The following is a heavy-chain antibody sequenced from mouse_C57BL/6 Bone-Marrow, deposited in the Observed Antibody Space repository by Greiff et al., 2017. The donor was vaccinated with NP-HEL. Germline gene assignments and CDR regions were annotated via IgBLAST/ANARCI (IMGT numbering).Heavy chain of an antibody. CDR2: IYPGDGDT. J-gene: IGHJ3*01. CDR3: ARWGVTTPWFAY. CDR1: GYAFSSYW. V-gene: IGHV1-80*01. Sequence: LQQSGASVKISCKASGYAFSSYWMNWVKQRPGKGLEWIGQIYPGDGDTNYNGKFKGKATLTADKSSSTAYMQLSSLTSEDSAVYFCARWGVTTPWFAYWGQGTLVTVSA. D-gene: IGHD2-2*01.